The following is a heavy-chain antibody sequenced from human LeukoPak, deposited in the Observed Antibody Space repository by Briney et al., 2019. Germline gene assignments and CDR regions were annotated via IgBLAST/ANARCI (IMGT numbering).Heavy chain of an antibody. CDR1: GFTFSSYG. CDR3: ARVAVEGGYFQKFYFDA. Sequence: PGGSLRLSCAASGFTFSSYGMEWVRQAPGKGLEWVSFISSSSSFIYYADSVKGRFPISRDSANNSLYLQMNSLRAEDTAVYYCARVAVEGGYFQKFYFDAWGQGTLVTVSS. CDR2: ISSSSSFI. J-gene: IGHJ4*02. D-gene: IGHD2-2*03. V-gene: IGHV3-21*01.